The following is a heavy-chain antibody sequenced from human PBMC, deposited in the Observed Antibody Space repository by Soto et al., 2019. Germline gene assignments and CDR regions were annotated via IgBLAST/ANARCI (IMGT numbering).Heavy chain of an antibody. Sequence: QVQLVQSGAEVKKPGSSVKVSCKASGGTFSSYAIDWVRQAPGQGLEWMGGIIPIFGTADYAQKFQGRVTITADESTSTAFMVLSRLRSEDTAGYYRARGPTGGGWGYYLDYWGQGTLVTVSS. D-gene: IGHD3-16*01. J-gene: IGHJ4*02. V-gene: IGHV1-69*12. CDR1: GGTFSSYA. CDR3: ARGPTGGGWGYYLDY. CDR2: IIPIFGTA.